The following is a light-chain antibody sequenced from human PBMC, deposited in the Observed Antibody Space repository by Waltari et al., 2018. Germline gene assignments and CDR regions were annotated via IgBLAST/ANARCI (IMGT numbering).Light chain of an antibody. CDR1: QSLLYTSNNKNY. CDR3: QQYYSSPTWT. V-gene: IGKV4-1*01. J-gene: IGKJ1*01. Sequence: DLVMTQSPDSLALSLGERATITCKSSQSLLYTSNNKNYLAWYQQKPGQPPQLPIYWASTRESGVPDRFSGSGSGTDFTLTISSLQAEDVAVYYCQQYYSSPTWTFGQGTKVEIK. CDR2: WAS.